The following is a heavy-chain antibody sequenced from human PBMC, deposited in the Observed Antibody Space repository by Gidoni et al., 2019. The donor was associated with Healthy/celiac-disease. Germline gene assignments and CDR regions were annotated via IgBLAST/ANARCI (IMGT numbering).Heavy chain of an antibody. D-gene: IGHD6-6*01. CDR2: ISRRSSTI. V-gene: IGHV3-48*02. CDR1: GFTFSSYR. Sequence: EVQLVESGGGLVQPGGSLRLSCAASGFTFSSYRMNWVRPAPGKRLEWASYISRRSSTIYYADAVKGRFTISRDNAKNSLYLQMNSLRDEDMAVYYCARVSRYSYSSSSDGRVFDYWGQGTLVTVSS. J-gene: IGHJ4*02. CDR3: ARVSRYSYSSSSDGRVFDY.